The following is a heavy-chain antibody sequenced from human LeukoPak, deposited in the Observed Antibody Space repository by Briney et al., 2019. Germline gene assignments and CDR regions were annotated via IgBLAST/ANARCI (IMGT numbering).Heavy chain of an antibody. CDR2: ISWNSGDI. CDR3: AKGVVRRALDVDY. J-gene: IGHJ4*02. D-gene: IGHD3-10*01. V-gene: IGHV3-9*01. Sequence: GGSLRLSCAASGFTFEDYAMHWVRQAPGKGLEWVSGISWNSGDIGYADSVKGRFTVSRDNAKNSLFLQMNGLRPDDTALYYCAKGVVRRALDVDYWGQGTLVTVSS. CDR1: GFTFEDYA.